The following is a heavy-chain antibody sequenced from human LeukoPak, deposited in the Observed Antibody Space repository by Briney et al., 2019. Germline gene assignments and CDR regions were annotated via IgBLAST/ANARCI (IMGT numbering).Heavy chain of an antibody. CDR3: ASKKGRSNQFDY. Sequence: SQTLSLTCTVSGGSISSGSYYRRWIRQPAGKGLEWIGRIYTSGSTNYNPSLKSLVTISVDTSKNQCSLKLSSVTAADTAVYYCASKKGRSNQFDYWGQGTLVTVSS. CDR2: IYTSGST. D-gene: IGHD4-11*01. V-gene: IGHV4-61*02. CDR1: GGSISSGSYY. J-gene: IGHJ4*02.